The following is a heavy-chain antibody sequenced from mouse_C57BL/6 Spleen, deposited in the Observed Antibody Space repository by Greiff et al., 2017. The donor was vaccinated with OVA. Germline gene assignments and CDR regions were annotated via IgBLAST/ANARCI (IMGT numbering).Heavy chain of an antibody. CDR2: IDPETGGT. Sequence: QVQLQQSGAELVRPGASVTLSCKASGYTFTDYEMHWVKQTPVHGLEWIGAIDPETGGTAYNQTFEGKAILTADKSSSTAYMELRSLTSEDSAVYYCTRDFGIYYYMDYWGQGTSLTVSS. J-gene: IGHJ4*01. CDR1: GYTFTDYE. V-gene: IGHV1-15*01. CDR3: TRDFGIYYYMDY.